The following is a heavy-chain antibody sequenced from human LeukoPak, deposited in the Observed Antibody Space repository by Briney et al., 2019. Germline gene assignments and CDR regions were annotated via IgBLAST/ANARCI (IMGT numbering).Heavy chain of an antibody. J-gene: IGHJ4*02. CDR2: ISHNGETK. V-gene: IGHV3-11*01. CDR3: ARERHGYFDY. D-gene: IGHD6-13*01. Sequence: PGGSLRLSCAASGFTFSDHYMISLRQAPGKGLEAISYISHNGETKYYADSVKGRLSISRDNAKSSLYLQMNSLRVEDTAVYYCARERHGYFDYWGQGTLVTVSS. CDR1: GFTFSDHY.